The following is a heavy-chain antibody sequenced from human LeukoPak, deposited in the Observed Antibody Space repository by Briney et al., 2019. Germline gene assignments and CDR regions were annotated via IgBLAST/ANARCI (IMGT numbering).Heavy chain of an antibody. D-gene: IGHD6-13*01. CDR2: INPHSGDT. J-gene: IGHJ4*02. CDR1: GYTFTGYY. CDR3: ARWDGYSSSPDY. Sequence: GASVKVSCKASGYTFTGYYMHWVRQAPGQGLEWMGWINPHSGDTGHAQKFQGRVTMTRDMSITTTYMELTRLRSDDTAFYYCARWDGYSSSPDYWGQGSLVTVSS. V-gene: IGHV1-2*02.